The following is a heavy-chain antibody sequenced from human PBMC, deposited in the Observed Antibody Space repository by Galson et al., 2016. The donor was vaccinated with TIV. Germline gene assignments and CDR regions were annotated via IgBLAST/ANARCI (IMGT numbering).Heavy chain of an antibody. CDR1: EDTFSNHA. V-gene: IGHV1-69*13. Sequence: SVKVSCKASEDTFSNHAISWARQAPGQGLEWMGRIVPIFRTPTYAQKFQGRVTLTADESTSTAYMELSNLRSEDTAVYYCAGGRGGEYFDYWGPGTRVP. J-gene: IGHJ4*02. CDR2: IVPIFRTP. CDR3: AGGRGGEYFDY. D-gene: IGHD3-16*01.